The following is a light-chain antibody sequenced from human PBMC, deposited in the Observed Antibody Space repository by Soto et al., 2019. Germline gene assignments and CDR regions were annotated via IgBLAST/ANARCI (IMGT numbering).Light chain of an antibody. V-gene: IGLV1-47*01. J-gene: IGLJ2*01. CDR2: RNN. CDR1: SSNIGSNY. Sequence: QSVLTQPASASGTPGQRVTISCSGTSSNIGSNYVYWYQQHPRTAPTQLIYRNNQRPSGVPDRCTGSKSGTSASLAISGLRSEDEADYYCAAWDDSLSSHVVFGGGTKLTVL. CDR3: AAWDDSLSSHVV.